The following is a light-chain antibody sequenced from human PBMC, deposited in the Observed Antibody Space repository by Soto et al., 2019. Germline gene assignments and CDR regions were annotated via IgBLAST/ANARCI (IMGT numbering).Light chain of an antibody. Sequence: TQTPSTLSASVGDEVTITCRASQSVSSNLAWYQQKPGQAPSLLIYGASTRATDIPPRFSGSGSGTEFTLTITSLQSEDFAVYYCQQYKNWPPLTFGGGTKVDIK. CDR2: GAS. CDR1: QSVSSN. V-gene: IGKV3-15*01. CDR3: QQYKNWPPLT. J-gene: IGKJ4*01.